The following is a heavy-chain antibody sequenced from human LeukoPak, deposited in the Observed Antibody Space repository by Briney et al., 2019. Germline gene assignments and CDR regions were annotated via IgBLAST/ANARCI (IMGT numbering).Heavy chain of an antibody. CDR1: GFTFGSFG. Sequence: GGSLRLSCAASGFTFGSFGMHWVRQAPGKGLEWVAVIWYDGSNKYYGDSVKGRFTISRDNSKNTLYLQMDSLRAEDTAVYYCARDPGVRWLVGFDYWGQGTLVTVSS. V-gene: IGHV3-33*01. D-gene: IGHD6-19*01. CDR3: ARDPGVRWLVGFDY. J-gene: IGHJ4*02. CDR2: IWYDGSNK.